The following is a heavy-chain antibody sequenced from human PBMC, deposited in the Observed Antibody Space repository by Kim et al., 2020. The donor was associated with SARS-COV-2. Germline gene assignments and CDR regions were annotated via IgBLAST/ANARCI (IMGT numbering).Heavy chain of an antibody. Sequence: ASVKVSCKVSGYTLTELSMHWVRQAPGKGLEWMGGFDPEDGETIYAQKFQGRVTMTEDTSTDTAYMELSSLRSEDTAVYYCATEPVMKYCSGGSCYYPHWFDPGGRGTLVTVSS. CDR2: FDPEDGET. CDR1: GYTLTELS. D-gene: IGHD2-15*01. V-gene: IGHV1-24*01. CDR3: ATEPVMKYCSGGSCYYPHWFDP. J-gene: IGHJ5*02.